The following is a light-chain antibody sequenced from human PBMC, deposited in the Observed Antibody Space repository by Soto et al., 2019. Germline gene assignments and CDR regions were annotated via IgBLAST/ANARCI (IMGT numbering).Light chain of an antibody. V-gene: IGKV3-15*01. CDR2: GAF. Sequence: EIVMTQSPVTLSVSPGERVTLSCRASQSVSSNLAWYQQKPVQAPSLLISGAFTRATGIPARFSGTGSGTEFTLTISSLQSEDFALYYCQQYNDWPLTFGQRTKVDI. CDR3: QQYNDWPLT. J-gene: IGKJ1*01. CDR1: QSVSSN.